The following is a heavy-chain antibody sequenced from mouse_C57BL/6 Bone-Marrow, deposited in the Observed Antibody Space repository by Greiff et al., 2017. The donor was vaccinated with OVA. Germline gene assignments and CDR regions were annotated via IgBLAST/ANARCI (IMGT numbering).Heavy chain of an antibody. CDR3: ASGSRVFAY. J-gene: IGHJ3*01. Sequence: QVQLQQSGAELVRPGTSVKVSCKASGYAFTNYLIEWVKQRPGQGLEWIGVINPGSGGTNYNEKFKGKATLTADKSSSTAYMQLSSLTSEDSAVYFCASGSRVFAYWGQGTLVTVSA. CDR2: INPGSGGT. CDR1: GYAFTNYL. D-gene: IGHD1-2*01. V-gene: IGHV1-54*01.